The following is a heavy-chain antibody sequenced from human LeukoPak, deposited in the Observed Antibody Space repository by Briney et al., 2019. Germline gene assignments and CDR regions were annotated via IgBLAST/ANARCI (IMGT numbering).Heavy chain of an antibody. CDR3: AKRLESGADYYDY. Sequence: GGSLSLSCAASGFTFSSSAMSWVRQAPGKGLDWVSAITTSGSDTFYADSVRGRFTISRDNSKNTLYLQMSSLRAEDTAVYYCAKRLESGADYYDYWGQGTLITVSS. V-gene: IGHV3-23*01. CDR2: ITTSGSDT. J-gene: IGHJ4*02. D-gene: IGHD2/OR15-2a*01. CDR1: GFTFSSSA.